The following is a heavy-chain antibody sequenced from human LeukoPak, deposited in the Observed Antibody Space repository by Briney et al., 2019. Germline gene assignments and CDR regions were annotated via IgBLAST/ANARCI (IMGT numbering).Heavy chain of an antibody. Sequence: SETLSLTCTVSGDSFSTYYWTWIRQSAGKGLEWIGRIYASGGINYNPSLKSRVSMPMDTSKKQFSLMLTSVTAADTAVYYCARGYTYLDSWGQGTLVTVSS. CDR3: ARGYTYLDS. CDR2: IYASGGI. J-gene: IGHJ4*02. V-gene: IGHV4-4*07. CDR1: GDSFSTYY. D-gene: IGHD2-2*02.